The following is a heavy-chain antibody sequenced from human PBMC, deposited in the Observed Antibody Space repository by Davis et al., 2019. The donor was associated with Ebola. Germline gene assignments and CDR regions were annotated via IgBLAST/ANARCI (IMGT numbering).Heavy chain of an antibody. CDR1: GFTFSTYS. V-gene: IGHV3-21*01. D-gene: IGHD1-26*01. CDR3: ARLRGVVGAGHAFDI. Sequence: GESLKISCAASGFTFSTYSMSWVRQAPGKGLEWVSSISSDSDYIYYADSAKGRFTISRDNAKNSLYLQMNSLRAEDTAVYYCARLRGVVGAGHAFDIWGQGTMVTVSS. J-gene: IGHJ3*02. CDR2: ISSDSDYI.